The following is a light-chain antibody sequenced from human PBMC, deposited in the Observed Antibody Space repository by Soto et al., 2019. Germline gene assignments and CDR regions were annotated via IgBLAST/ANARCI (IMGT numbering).Light chain of an antibody. V-gene: IGKV1-39*01. CDR3: QQSFYVPYT. Sequence: PMTQSPSSLSASVGDRVTITCRASQSVSNSLNWYQQTSGTPPKLLIYAASSLQSGVPSRFSGSGSGTDLTITISSLQPDDFETYYCQQSFYVPYTFGPGTKVDIK. CDR1: QSVSNS. CDR2: AAS. J-gene: IGKJ3*01.